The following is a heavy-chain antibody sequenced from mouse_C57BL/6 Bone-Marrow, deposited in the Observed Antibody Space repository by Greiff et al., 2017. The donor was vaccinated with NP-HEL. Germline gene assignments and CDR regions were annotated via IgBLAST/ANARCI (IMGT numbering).Heavy chain of an antibody. Sequence: EVQLQQSGPELVKPGASVKMSCKASGYTFTDYNMHWVKQSHGKSLEWIGYINPNNGGTSYNQKFKGKATLTVNKSSSTAYMELRSLTSEDSAVYYCARSGYDGSSYRVYYAMDYWGQGTSVTVSS. CDR3: ARSGYDGSSYRVYYAMDY. J-gene: IGHJ4*01. CDR2: INPNNGGT. CDR1: GYTFTDYN. V-gene: IGHV1-22*01. D-gene: IGHD1-1*01.